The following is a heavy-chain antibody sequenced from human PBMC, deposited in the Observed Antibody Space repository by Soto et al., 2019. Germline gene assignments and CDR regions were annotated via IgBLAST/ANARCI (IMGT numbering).Heavy chain of an antibody. V-gene: IGHV4-34*01. CDR1: GGSFIGFY. J-gene: IGHJ6*02. Sequence: SETVSLTCAVYGGSFIGFYWRWIRQPPGKGPEWIGEINDGGTTNYNPSLKSRVTISADTSKTHFSLRLTSVTAADTAVYYCARETSQNVYSHYGMDVWGQGTTVTV. CDR2: INDGGTT. CDR3: ARETSQNVYSHYGMDV.